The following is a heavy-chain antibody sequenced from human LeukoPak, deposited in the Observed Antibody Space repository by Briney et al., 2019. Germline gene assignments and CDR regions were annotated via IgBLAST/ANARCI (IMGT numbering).Heavy chain of an antibody. D-gene: IGHD3-10*01. J-gene: IGHJ6*02. CDR1: GDSINSGGYC. CDR2: FYSSGNT. CDR3: AGSEAPITPPPYGMGV. Sequence: SETLSLTCTLSGDSINSGGYCWNWFRQLPGKGLEWIGYFYSSGNTFYNPSLKSRVVISVDTSKNQFSLRLSAVTAADTALYYCAGSEAPITPPPYGMGVWGQGTKVTVSS. V-gene: IGHV4-31*03.